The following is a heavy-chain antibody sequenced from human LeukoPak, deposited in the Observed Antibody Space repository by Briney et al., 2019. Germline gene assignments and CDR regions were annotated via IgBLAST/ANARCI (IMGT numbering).Heavy chain of an antibody. CDR1: GFTFSSYW. J-gene: IGHJ4*02. CDR2: ISYDGSNK. CDR3: ARDYGTLWLPDF. Sequence: QPGGSLRLSCAASGFTFSSYWMGWVRQAPGKGLEWVAVISYDGSNKYYADSVRGRFTISRDNSKNTLYLQMNSLRAEDTAVYYCARDYGTLWLPDFWGQGSLVTVSS. D-gene: IGHD5-24*01. V-gene: IGHV3-30-3*01.